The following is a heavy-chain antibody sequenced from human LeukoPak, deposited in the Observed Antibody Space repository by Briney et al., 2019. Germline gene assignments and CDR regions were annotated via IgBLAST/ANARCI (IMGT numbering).Heavy chain of an antibody. CDR2: IRYDGSNK. D-gene: IGHD2-2*01. J-gene: IGHJ3*02. Sequence: GGSLRLSCAASGFTFNRHTMNWVRQAPGKGLEWVAFIRYDGSNKYYADSVKGRFTISRDNSKNTLYLQMNSLRAEDTAVYYCAKVGPDIVVVPAAEGAFDIWGQGTMVTVSS. CDR3: AKVGPDIVVVPAAEGAFDI. CDR1: GFTFNRHT. V-gene: IGHV3-30*02.